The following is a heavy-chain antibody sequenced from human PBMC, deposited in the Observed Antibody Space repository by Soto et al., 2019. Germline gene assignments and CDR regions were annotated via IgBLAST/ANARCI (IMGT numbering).Heavy chain of an antibody. J-gene: IGHJ6*02. CDR2: MNPNSGNT. Sequence: GASVKVSCKASEYTFSSYDINWVRQATGQGLEWMGWMNPNSGNTGYAPKFQGRLTMTRNTSISTAYMELSSLRSEDTAVYYCAKSLDRTMVGHYYYYGMDVWGQGTAVTVSS. CDR1: EYTFSSYD. V-gene: IGHV1-8*01. CDR3: AKSLDRTMVGHYYYYGMDV. D-gene: IGHD5-18*01.